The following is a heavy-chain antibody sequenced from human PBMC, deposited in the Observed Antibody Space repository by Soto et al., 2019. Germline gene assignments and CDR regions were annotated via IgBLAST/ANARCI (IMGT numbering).Heavy chain of an antibody. V-gene: IGHV3-66*01. CDR1: GFTVSSNY. D-gene: IGHD1-1*01. Sequence: GGSLRLSCEVSGFTVSSNYMNWVRQAPGKGLEWVSVIYNDGTTYYSDSVKGRFTISRDNSKNTLYLQMNSLRAEDTAVYYCAKDLAGPVPSREFDYWGQGTLVTVSS. CDR3: AKDLAGPVPSREFDY. CDR2: IYNDGTT. J-gene: IGHJ4*02.